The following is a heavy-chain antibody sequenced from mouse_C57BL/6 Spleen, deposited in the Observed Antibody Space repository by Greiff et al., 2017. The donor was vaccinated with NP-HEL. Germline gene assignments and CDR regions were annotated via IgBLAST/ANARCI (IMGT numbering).Heavy chain of an antibody. Sequence: EVKLMESGPGLVKPSQSLSLTCSVTGYSITSGYYWNWIRQFPGNKLEWMGYISYDGSNNYNPSLKNRISITRDTAKNQFFLKLNSVTTEDTATYYCARGSYYYDIAYWGQGTLVTVSA. CDR2: ISYDGSN. J-gene: IGHJ3*01. CDR1: GYSITSGYY. V-gene: IGHV3-6*01. CDR3: ARGSYYYDIAY. D-gene: IGHD2-4*01.